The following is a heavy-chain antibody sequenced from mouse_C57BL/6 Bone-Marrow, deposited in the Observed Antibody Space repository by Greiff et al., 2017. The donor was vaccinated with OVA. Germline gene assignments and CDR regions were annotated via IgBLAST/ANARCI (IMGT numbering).Heavy chain of an antibody. CDR3: ARRITPVDY. CDR1: GFTFSSYT. CDR2: ISGGGGNT. V-gene: IGHV5-9*01. D-gene: IGHD1-1*01. Sequence: EVMLVESGGGLVKPGGSLKLSCAASGFTFSSYTMSWVRQTPEKRLEWVATISGGGGNTYYPDSVKGRFTISRDNAKNTLYLQMSSLRSEDTALYYCARRITPVDYWGQGTTLTVSS. J-gene: IGHJ2*01.